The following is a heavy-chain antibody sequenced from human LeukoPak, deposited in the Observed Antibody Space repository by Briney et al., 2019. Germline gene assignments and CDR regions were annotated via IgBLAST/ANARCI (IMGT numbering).Heavy chain of an antibody. CDR1: GFTFSSYA. CDR3: AKGNIAARQDIMDV. Sequence: GGPLRLSCAASGFTFSSYAMSWVRQAPGKGLEWVSLISGSGGSTYYADSVKGRFTISRDNSKNTLYLQMNSLRVEDTAVYYCAKGNIAARQDIMDVWGQGTTVTVSS. J-gene: IGHJ6*02. V-gene: IGHV3-23*01. D-gene: IGHD6-6*01. CDR2: ISGSGGST.